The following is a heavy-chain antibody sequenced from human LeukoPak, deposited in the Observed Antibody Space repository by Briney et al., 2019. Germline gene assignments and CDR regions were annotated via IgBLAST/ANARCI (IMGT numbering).Heavy chain of an antibody. J-gene: IGHJ4*02. CDR1: GFTLSSYA. CDR3: AKAPVTTCRGAYCYPFDY. V-gene: IGHV3-23*01. D-gene: IGHD2-21*01. CDR2: ISDSGNT. Sequence: GGSLRLSCAASGFTLSSYAMTWVGQAPGKGLEWVSAISDSGNTYHADSVKGRFTISRDSSKNTLFLQMNRLRPEDAAVYYCAKAPVTTCRGAYCYPFDYWGQGTLVTVSS.